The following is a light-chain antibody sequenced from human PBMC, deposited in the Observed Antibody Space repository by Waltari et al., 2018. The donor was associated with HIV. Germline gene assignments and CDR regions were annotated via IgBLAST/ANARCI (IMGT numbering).Light chain of an antibody. CDR2: WAA. CDR1: QCVLYSANNKNY. V-gene: IGKV4-1*01. J-gene: IGKJ2*01. CDR3: QQYYSNSYT. Sequence: DIVMTQSPESLAVSLGERATINCKSSQCVLYSANNKNYLAWYQQKPGQPPKLLIYWAATRESGVPDRFSGGGSGTDFTLTISSLQTEDVAVYYCQQYYSNSYTLGQGTKLEIK.